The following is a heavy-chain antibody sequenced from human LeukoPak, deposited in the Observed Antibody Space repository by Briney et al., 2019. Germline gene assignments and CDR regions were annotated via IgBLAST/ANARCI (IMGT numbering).Heavy chain of an antibody. Sequence: SETLSLTCTVSGGSISSYYWSWIRQPPGKGLEWIGYIYYSGSTNYNPSLKSRVTISVDTSKNQFSLKLSSVTAADTAVYYCARLDYDFWIGWGQGTLVTVSS. CDR3: ARLDYDFWIG. CDR2: IYYSGST. J-gene: IGHJ1*01. D-gene: IGHD3-3*01. CDR1: GGSISSYY. V-gene: IGHV4-59*12.